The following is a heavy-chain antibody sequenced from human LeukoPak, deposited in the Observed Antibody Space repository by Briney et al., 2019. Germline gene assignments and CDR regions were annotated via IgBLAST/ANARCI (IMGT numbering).Heavy chain of an antibody. CDR2: INWNGGST. D-gene: IGHD6-6*01. Sequence: GGSLRLSCAASGFTFSNYAMRWVRQAPGKGLEWVSGINWNGGSTGYADSVKGRFTISRDNAKNSLYLQMNSLRAEDTALYYCARDSSSSSPDFDYWGQGTLVTVSS. V-gene: IGHV3-20*04. J-gene: IGHJ4*02. CDR1: GFTFSNYA. CDR3: ARDSSSSSPDFDY.